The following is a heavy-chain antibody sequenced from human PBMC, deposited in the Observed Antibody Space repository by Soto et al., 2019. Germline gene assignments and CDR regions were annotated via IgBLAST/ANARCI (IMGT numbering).Heavy chain of an antibody. CDR2: ISYDGNNK. J-gene: IGHJ4*02. Sequence: GGSLRLSCATSGFTFNTYALHWVRQAPGKGLEWVSLISYDGNNKDYADSVKGRFTISRDNSKDALYLQMSSLRAEDTAVYYCARDFGYWGQGTLVTVSS. V-gene: IGHV3-30-3*01. CDR1: GFTFNTYA. D-gene: IGHD3-10*01. CDR3: ARDFGY.